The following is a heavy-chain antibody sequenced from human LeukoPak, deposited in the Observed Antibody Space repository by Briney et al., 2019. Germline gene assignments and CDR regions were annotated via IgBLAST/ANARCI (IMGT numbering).Heavy chain of an antibody. J-gene: IGHJ4*02. CDR1: GFTFDDYA. Sequence: PGGSLRLSCAASGFTFDDYAMHWVRQAPGKGLEWVSGISWNSGSIGYADSVKGRFTISRDNAKNSLYLQMNSLRAEDTAVYYCARDKAVGPTLLDYWGQGTLVTVSS. CDR2: ISWNSGSI. V-gene: IGHV3-9*01. D-gene: IGHD1-26*01. CDR3: ARDKAVGPTLLDY.